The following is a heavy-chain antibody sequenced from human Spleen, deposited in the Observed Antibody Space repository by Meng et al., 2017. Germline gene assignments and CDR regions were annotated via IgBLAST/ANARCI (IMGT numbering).Heavy chain of an antibody. J-gene: IGHJ4*02. CDR1: GFTFSSYA. CDR2: IWYDGSNK. CDR3: ARAVAGTFHY. Sequence: GESLKISCAASGFTFSSYAMSWVRQAPGKGLEWVAVIWYDGSNKYYADSVKGRFTISRDNSKNTLYLQMNSLRAEDTAVYYCARAVAGTFHYWGQGTLVTVSS. D-gene: IGHD6-19*01. V-gene: IGHV3-33*08.